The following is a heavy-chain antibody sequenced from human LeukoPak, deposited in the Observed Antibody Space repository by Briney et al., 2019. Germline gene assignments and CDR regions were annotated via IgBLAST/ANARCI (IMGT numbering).Heavy chain of an antibody. CDR2: IYYSGST. D-gene: IGHD7-27*01. V-gene: IGHV4-59*01. Sequence: SETLSLTCTVSGGSISSYYWSWIRQPPGKGLEWIGYIYYSGSTNYNPSLKSRVTISVDTSKNQFSLKLSSVTAADTAVYYCAISTGVSYYYYGMDVWGQGTTVTVSS. J-gene: IGHJ6*02. CDR1: GGSISSYY. CDR3: AISTGVSYYYYGMDV.